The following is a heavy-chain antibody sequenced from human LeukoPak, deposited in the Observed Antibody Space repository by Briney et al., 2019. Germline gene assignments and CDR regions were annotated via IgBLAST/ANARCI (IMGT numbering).Heavy chain of an antibody. CDR2: IDSSSSTI. D-gene: IGHD6-13*01. CDR3: ARGGARSSSYYYYGMDV. V-gene: IGHV3-48*01. J-gene: IGHJ6*02. CDR1: GFDFSTYS. Sequence: GGSLRLSCAASGFDFSTYSMHWVRRAPGRGLEWLSYIDSSSSTIYYADSVKGRFTISRDNAKNSLYLQMNSLRAEDTAVFYCARGGARSSSYYYYGMDVWGLGTTVTVSS.